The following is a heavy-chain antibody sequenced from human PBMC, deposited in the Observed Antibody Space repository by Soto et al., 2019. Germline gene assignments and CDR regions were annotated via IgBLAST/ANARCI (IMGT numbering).Heavy chain of an antibody. Sequence: EVQLLESGGGLVNPGGSLRLSCATSGFTFSSYSMDWVRQAPGKGLEWVYSINPTSRYVFYADSVRGRFPISRDYAESSLHLQMNGLRGEDAAVYYSAGHETRLTGDGFESWGRGTWVTVSS. J-gene: IGHJ3*02. CDR3: AGHETRLTGDGFES. D-gene: IGHD3-9*01. V-gene: IGHV3-21*01. CDR2: INPTSRYV. CDR1: GFTFSSYS.